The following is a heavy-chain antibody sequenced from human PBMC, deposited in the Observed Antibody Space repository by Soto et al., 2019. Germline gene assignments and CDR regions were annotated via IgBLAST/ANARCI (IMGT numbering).Heavy chain of an antibody. Sequence: EVQLLESGGGLGQPGGSLRLSCAASGFSFSSYAMVWVRQAPGKGLEWVSVISARGGSSYFADSVKGRFTISRDNSKNVLSLEMNSLRAEDTAIYFCAKGSIEYSASVDNWGQGTLVLVSS. V-gene: IGHV3-23*01. CDR3: AKGSIEYSASVDN. J-gene: IGHJ4*02. CDR2: ISARGGSS. D-gene: IGHD5-12*01. CDR1: GFSFSSYA.